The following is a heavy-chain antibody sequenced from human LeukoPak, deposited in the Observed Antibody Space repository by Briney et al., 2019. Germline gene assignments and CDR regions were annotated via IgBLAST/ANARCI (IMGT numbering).Heavy chain of an antibody. J-gene: IGHJ4*02. CDR3: ARHDFWSGYSKHPIDY. CDR1: GYTFTSYG. Sequence: ASVKVSCKASGYTFTSYGISWVRQAPGQGLEWMGWISAYNGNTNYAQKLQGRVTMTTDTSTSTAYTELRSLRSDDTTVYYCARHDFWSGYSKHPIDYWGQGTLVTVSS. V-gene: IGHV1-18*01. D-gene: IGHD3-3*01. CDR2: ISAYNGNT.